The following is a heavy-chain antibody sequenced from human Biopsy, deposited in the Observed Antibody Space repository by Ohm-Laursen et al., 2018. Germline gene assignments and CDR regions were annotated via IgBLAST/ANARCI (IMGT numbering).Heavy chain of an antibody. D-gene: IGHD4/OR15-4a*01. J-gene: IGHJ3*01. Sequence: GTLSLTCAVDGGSFSGYDWTWIRQPPGKGLEWVGEFSHTGTTIYNPSLKSRLTISVDKFKNHFSLRLTMVTAADTATYFCARGPYGDNAGAFDVWGQGTVVTVSS. CDR3: ARGPYGDNAGAFDV. CDR1: GGSFSGYD. CDR2: FSHTGTT. V-gene: IGHV4-34*01.